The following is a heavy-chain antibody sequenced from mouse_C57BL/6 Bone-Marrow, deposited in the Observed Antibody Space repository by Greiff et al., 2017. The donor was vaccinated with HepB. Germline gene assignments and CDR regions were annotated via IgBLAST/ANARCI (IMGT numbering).Heavy chain of an antibody. V-gene: IGHV2-5*01. CDR3: AKKGYYGSERFAY. CDR2: IWRGGST. CDR1: GFSLTSYG. D-gene: IGHD1-1*01. Sequence: VQLKESGPGLVQPSQRLSITCTVSGFSLTSYGVHWVRQSPGKGLEWLGVIWRGGSTDYNAAFMSRLSITKDNSKSQVFFKMNSLQADDTAIYYCAKKGYYGSERFAYWGQGTLVTVSA. J-gene: IGHJ3*01.